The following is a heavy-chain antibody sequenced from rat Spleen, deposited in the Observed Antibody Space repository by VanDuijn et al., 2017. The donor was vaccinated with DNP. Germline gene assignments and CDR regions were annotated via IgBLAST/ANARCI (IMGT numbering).Heavy chain of an antibody. J-gene: IGHJ2*01. CDR2: IGSPAYAP. CDR3: TTWGIIQRVWGNY. V-gene: IGHV5-58*01. CDR1: GFTLSTSW. D-gene: IGHD1-7*01. Sequence: EVQLVETGGGLVQPGRSLHLSGVASGFTLSTSWMYWIRQAPGKGLEWVAYIGSPAYAPYYADSVKGRFTISRDNAKSTLYLQMNSLRSEDMATYYCTTWGIIQRVWGNYWGQGVMVTVS.